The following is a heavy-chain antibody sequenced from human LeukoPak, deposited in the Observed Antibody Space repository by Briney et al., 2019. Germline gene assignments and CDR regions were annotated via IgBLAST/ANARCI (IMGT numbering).Heavy chain of an antibody. CDR3: AKIAAAGPLHFDY. V-gene: IGHV1-18*01. Sequence: ASVKVSXKASGYTFTSYGISWVRQAPGQGLEWMGWISAYNGNTNYAQKLQGRVTMTTDTSTSTAYMELRSLRSDDTAAYYCAKIAAAGPLHFDYWGQGTLVTVSS. CDR1: GYTFTSYG. J-gene: IGHJ4*02. CDR2: ISAYNGNT. D-gene: IGHD6-13*01.